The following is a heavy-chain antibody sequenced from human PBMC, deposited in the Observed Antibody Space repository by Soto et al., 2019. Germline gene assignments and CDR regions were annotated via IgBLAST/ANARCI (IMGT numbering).Heavy chain of an antibody. D-gene: IGHD7-27*01. V-gene: IGHV3-30*03. J-gene: IGHJ3*02. CDR3: ARALGYAFDI. CDR2: ISYDGSNK. Sequence: GGSLRLSCAASGFTFSTYGMHWVRQAPGKGLEWVAVISYDGSNKYYADSGKGRFTISRDNSKSTLYLQMNSLRAEDMAVYYCARALGYAFDIWGQGTMVTVSS. CDR1: GFTFSTYG.